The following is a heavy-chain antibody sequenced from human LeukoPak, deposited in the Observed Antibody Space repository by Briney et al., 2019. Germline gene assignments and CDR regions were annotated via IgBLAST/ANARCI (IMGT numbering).Heavy chain of an antibody. J-gene: IGHJ6*03. Sequence: SETLSLTCTVSGYSISSGYYWGWIRQPPGKGLEWIGSIYHSGSTYCNPSLKSRVTISVDTSKNQSSLKLSSVTAADTAVYYCARGGRYMSASWYRSVYYYMDVWGKGTTVTVSS. CDR3: ARGGRYMSASWYRSVYYYMDV. CDR1: GYSISSGYY. CDR2: IYHSGST. D-gene: IGHD6-13*01. V-gene: IGHV4-38-2*02.